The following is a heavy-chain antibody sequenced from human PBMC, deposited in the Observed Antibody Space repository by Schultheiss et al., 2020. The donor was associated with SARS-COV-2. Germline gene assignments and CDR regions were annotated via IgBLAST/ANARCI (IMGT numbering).Heavy chain of an antibody. J-gene: IGHJ5*02. Sequence: SEPLSLTCTVSGGSISTGGYYWSWIRQHPWKGLEWIGYIYYSGSTNYNPSLKSRVTISVDTSKNQFSLKLSSVTAADTAVYYCARYTAMAINWFDPWGQGTLVTVSS. CDR3: ARYTAMAINWFDP. V-gene: IGHV4-61*08. CDR1: GGSISTGGYY. D-gene: IGHD5-18*01. CDR2: IYYSGST.